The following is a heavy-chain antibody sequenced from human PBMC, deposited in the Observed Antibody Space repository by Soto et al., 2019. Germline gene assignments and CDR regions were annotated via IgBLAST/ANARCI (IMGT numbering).Heavy chain of an antibody. CDR2: IWYDGSNK. D-gene: IGHD6-19*01. CDR1: GFTFSSYG. V-gene: IGHV3-33*01. CDR3: ARIPQIAVAGTRFGYFDL. J-gene: IGHJ2*01. Sequence: ESGGGVVQPGRSLRLSCAASGFTFSSYGMHWVRQAPGKGLEWVAVIWYDGSNKYYADSMKGRFTISRDNSKNTLYLQMNSLGAEDTAVYYCARIPQIAVAGTRFGYFDLWGRGTLVTVSA.